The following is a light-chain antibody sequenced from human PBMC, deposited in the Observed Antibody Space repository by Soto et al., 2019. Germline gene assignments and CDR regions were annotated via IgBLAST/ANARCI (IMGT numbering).Light chain of an antibody. Sequence: DIQMTQSPSTLSGSVGDRVTITCRASQTISSWLAWYQQKPGKAPDLLIYAASSLQSGSPSRFGGRGSGTDFTLTISSLQPEDFATYYCQQSYSTPLTFGGGTKVDIK. CDR2: AAS. V-gene: IGKV1-39*01. CDR3: QQSYSTPLT. CDR1: QTISSW. J-gene: IGKJ4*01.